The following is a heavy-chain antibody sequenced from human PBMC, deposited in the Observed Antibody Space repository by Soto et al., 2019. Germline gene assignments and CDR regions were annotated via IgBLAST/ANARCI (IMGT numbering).Heavy chain of an antibody. CDR1: GFTFSSYA. Sequence: GGSLRLSCAASGFTFSSYAMHWVRQAPGKGLEWVAVISYDGSNKYYADSVKGRFTISRDNSKNTLYLQMNSLRAEDTAVYYCARGALWLEAYFDYWGQGTLVTVS. CDR2: ISYDGSNK. J-gene: IGHJ4*02. D-gene: IGHD5-18*01. CDR3: ARGALWLEAYFDY. V-gene: IGHV3-30-3*01.